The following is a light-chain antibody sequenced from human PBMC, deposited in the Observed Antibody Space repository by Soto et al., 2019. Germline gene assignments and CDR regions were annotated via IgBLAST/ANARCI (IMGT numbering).Light chain of an antibody. V-gene: IGKV3-20*01. CDR2: DAS. CDR3: HQYGSSPRT. J-gene: IGKJ1*01. Sequence: DIALTQSPGTLSLSPGQRATLSCRASQSVSGTYFAWYQQKPGHPPRLLIYDASTRATGIPDRFSASGSGTDFTLTISRLEPEDFAVYYCHQYGSSPRTFGQGTKVDIK. CDR1: QSVSGTY.